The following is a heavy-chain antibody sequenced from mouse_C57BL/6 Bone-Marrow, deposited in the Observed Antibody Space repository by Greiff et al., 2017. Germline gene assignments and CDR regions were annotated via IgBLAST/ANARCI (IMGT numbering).Heavy chain of an antibody. CDR1: GYSFTGYY. V-gene: IGHV1-31*01. CDR3: ARSPDDCGSSWGVAY. D-gene: IGHD1-1*01. CDR2: IYPYNGVS. J-gene: IGHJ3*01. Sequence: EVKVVESGPELVKPGASVKISCKASGYSFTGYYMHWVKQSHGNILDWIGYIYPYNGVSSYNQKFKGKATLTVDQSSSTAYMERRSLTSEDSAVYYGARSPDDCGSSWGVAYWGQGTLVTVSA.